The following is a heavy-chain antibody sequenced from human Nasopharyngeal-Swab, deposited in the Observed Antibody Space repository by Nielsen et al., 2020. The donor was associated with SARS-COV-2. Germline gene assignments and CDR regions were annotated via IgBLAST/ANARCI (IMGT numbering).Heavy chain of an antibody. J-gene: IGHJ6*02. CDR1: GFTFGYYG. V-gene: IGHV3-30*03. Sequence: GGPLRLSCAASGFTFGYYGMHWVRQAPGKGLEWVAVISYDGSKKYYVDSVKGRLTISRDNSKNTLYLQMNSLRAEDTAVYYCARDIGHSSGWYSYYSYGMDVWGQGTTVTVSS. CDR3: ARDIGHSSGWYSYYSYGMDV. CDR2: ISYDGSKK. D-gene: IGHD6-19*01.